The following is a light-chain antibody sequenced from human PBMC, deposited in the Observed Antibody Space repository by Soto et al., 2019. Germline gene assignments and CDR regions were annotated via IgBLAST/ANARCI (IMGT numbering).Light chain of an antibody. CDR1: SSDVGGYNY. J-gene: IGLJ1*01. V-gene: IGLV2-11*01. Sequence: LKHPRSGYRASRPAGPISRTGNSSDVGGYNYVSWYQQHPGKAPKLMIYDVSKRPSGVPDRFSGSKSGNTASLTISGLQAEDEADYYCCSYAGSYKVFGTGTKVTVL. CDR2: DVS. CDR3: CSYAGSYKV.